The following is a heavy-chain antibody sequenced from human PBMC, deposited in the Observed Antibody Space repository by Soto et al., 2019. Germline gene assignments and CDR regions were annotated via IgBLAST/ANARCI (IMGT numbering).Heavy chain of an antibody. V-gene: IGHV1-69*12. J-gene: IGHJ6*02. CDR2: IIPILGTA. Sequence: QVQLVQSGAAVKKPGSSVKVSCKASGGTFSSYAISWVRQAPVQGLEWMGGIIPILGTADYAQKFQGRVSTIAYESTTTAYMQPTSLRSEAPAVYYWASHSYGTAKYYYGMDVWGQGTTVTVSS. CDR3: ASHSYGTAKYYYGMDV. D-gene: IGHD5-18*01. CDR1: GGTFSSYA.